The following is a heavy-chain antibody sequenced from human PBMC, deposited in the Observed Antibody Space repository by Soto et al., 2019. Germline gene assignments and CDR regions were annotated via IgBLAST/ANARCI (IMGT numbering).Heavy chain of an antibody. V-gene: IGHV1-2*02. J-gene: IGHJ5*02. Sequence: ASVKVSCKASGYTFTGYYIHWVRQAPGQGLEWMGWINPNSGGTNYAQKFQGRVTMTRGTSISTAYMELSRLRSDDTAVYYCAKGLGYCSSTSCPNWFDPWGQGTLVTVSS. D-gene: IGHD2-2*01. CDR1: GYTFTGYY. CDR3: AKGLGYCSSTSCPNWFDP. CDR2: INPNSGGT.